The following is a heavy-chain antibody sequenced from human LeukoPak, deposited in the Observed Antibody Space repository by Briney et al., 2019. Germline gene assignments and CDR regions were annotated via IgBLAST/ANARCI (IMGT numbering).Heavy chain of an antibody. D-gene: IGHD2-2*01. CDR1: GFTFSSYG. Sequence: GGSLRLSCAASGFTFSSYGMNWVRQAPGKGLEWVSAISGSGGSTYYADSVKGRFTISRDNSKNTLYLQMNSLRAEDTAVYYCANGVVSTRTLYFDYWGQGTLVTVSS. J-gene: IGHJ4*02. V-gene: IGHV3-23*01. CDR3: ANGVVSTRTLYFDY. CDR2: ISGSGGST.